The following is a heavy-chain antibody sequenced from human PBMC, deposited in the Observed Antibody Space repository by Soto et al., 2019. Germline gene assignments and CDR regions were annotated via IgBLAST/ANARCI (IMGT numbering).Heavy chain of an antibody. Sequence: ASLKGHCKASGYSFTVVHIDWVRKTAGQGLEWMGWMNASNGNTEYSQKFQGRVTITRDTSASTAYMELSSLRSEDTAVYYCASLERGYSYGTDYYYYGMDVWGHGTKVTVSS. D-gene: IGHD5-18*01. CDR3: ASLERGYSYGTDYYYYGMDV. V-gene: IGHV1-3*01. CDR2: MNASNGNT. J-gene: IGHJ6*02. CDR1: GYSFTVVH.